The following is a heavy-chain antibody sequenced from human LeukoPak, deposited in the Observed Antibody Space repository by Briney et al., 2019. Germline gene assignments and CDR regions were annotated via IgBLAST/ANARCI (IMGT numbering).Heavy chain of an antibody. Sequence: GGSLRLSCAASGFTFSSYGMHWVRQAPGKGLEWVAFIRYDGSNKYYEDSVKGRFTISRDNSRNTLYLQMNSLRAEDTAVYYCASQTYPSGWYEPLYFDYWGQGTPVTVSS. D-gene: IGHD6-19*01. J-gene: IGHJ4*02. CDR2: IRYDGSNK. CDR3: ASQTYPSGWYEPLYFDY. CDR1: GFTFSSYG. V-gene: IGHV3-30*02.